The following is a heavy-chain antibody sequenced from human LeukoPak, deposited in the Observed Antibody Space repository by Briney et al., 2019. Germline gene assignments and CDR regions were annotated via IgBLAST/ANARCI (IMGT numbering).Heavy chain of an antibody. CDR3: ARGFKDKLMATIGSDFDY. CDR2: MNPNSVNT. J-gene: IGHJ4*02. D-gene: IGHD5-24*01. Sequence: GASVKVSCKASGYTFTSYDINWVRHATGQGLEWMGWMNPNSVNTGYAQKFQGRVTMTRNTSISTAYMELSSLRSEDTAVYYCARGFKDKLMATIGSDFDYWGQGTLVTVSS. CDR1: GYTFTSYD. V-gene: IGHV1-8*01.